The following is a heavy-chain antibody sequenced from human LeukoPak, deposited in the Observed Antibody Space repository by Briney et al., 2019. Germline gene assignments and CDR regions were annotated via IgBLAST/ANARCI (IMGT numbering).Heavy chain of an antibody. Sequence: SETLSLTCAVYGGSFSGYYWSWIRQPPGKGLEWIGEINHSGSTNYNPSLKSRVTISVDTSKNQFSLKLSSVTAADTAVYYCARGSGELDYWGQGTLVTVSS. CDR2: INHSGST. CDR1: GGSFSGYY. CDR3: ARGSGELDY. V-gene: IGHV4-34*01. D-gene: IGHD3-10*01. J-gene: IGHJ4*02.